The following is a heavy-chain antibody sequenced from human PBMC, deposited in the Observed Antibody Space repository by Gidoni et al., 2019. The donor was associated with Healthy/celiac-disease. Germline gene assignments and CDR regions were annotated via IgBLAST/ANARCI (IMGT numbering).Heavy chain of an antibody. CDR2: INHSGST. D-gene: IGHD5-12*01. J-gene: IGHJ5*02. CDR3: ARVGHGWLRRPGWFDP. Sequence: QVHLQQWGHGLVKPSETLSLTCALYGGSFIGYFWSWIRQPPGKGLEWIGEINHSGSTHYNPSLKSRVTISVDTSKNKFSLTLSSVTAADTAVYSCARVGHGWLRRPGWFDPWGQGTLVTVSS. V-gene: IGHV4-34*01. CDR1: GGSFIGYF.